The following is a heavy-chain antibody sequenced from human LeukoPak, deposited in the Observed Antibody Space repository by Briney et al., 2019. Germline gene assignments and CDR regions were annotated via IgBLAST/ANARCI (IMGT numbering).Heavy chain of an antibody. CDR3: VRDYVWGSYRPTHDAFDI. V-gene: IGHV1-18*01. J-gene: IGHJ3*02. D-gene: IGHD3-16*02. CDR2: ISAYNGNT. CDR1: GYTFTSYG. Sequence: ASVKVSCKASGYTFTSYGISWVRQAPGQGLEWMGWISAYNGNTNYAQKLQGRVTMTTDTSTSTAYMELRSLRSDDTAVYYCVRDYVWGSYRPTHDAFDIWGQGTMVTVSS.